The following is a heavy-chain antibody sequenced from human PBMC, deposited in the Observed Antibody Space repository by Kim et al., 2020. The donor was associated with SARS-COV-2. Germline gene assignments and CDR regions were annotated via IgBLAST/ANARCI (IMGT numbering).Heavy chain of an antibody. CDR3: ARDLSYYGDAFDY. V-gene: IGHV3-74*01. D-gene: IGHD4-17*01. J-gene: IGHJ4*02. CDR2: INTDGSDT. Sequence: PGKGLVWVSRINTDGSDTSYADSVKGRFTISRDNAKNTLFLQMNSLRAEDTAIYYCARDLSYYGDAFDYWGQGTLVIVSS.